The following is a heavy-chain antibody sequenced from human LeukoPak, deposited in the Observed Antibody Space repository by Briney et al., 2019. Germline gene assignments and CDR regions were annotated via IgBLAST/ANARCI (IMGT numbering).Heavy chain of an antibody. CDR2: ISAYNGNT. Sequence: GASVKVSCKASGYTFTSYGISWVRQAPGQGLEWMGWISAYNGNTNYAQKLQGRVTMTEDTSTDTAYMELSSLRSDDAAVYYCAAGFYHDGGGYTFYYDYWGQGTLLTVSS. D-gene: IGHD3-22*01. J-gene: IGHJ4*02. V-gene: IGHV1-18*01. CDR1: GYTFTSYG. CDR3: AAGFYHDGGGYTFYYDY.